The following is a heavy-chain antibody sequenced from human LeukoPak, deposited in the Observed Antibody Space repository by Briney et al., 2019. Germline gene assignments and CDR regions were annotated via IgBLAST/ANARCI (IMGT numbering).Heavy chain of an antibody. D-gene: IGHD2-15*01. V-gene: IGHV3-21*01. CDR3: ARDPSGYCSGGSQCEGY. CDR1: GFIFSTYS. CDR2: IGTSSSYI. Sequence: PGGSLRLSCAASGFIFSTYSMNWVRQAPGKGLEWVSSIGTSSSYIYYGDSVKGRFTISRDNAKNSLYLQMNSLRAEDTAVYYCARDPSGYCSGGSQCEGYWGQGTLVTVSS. J-gene: IGHJ4*02.